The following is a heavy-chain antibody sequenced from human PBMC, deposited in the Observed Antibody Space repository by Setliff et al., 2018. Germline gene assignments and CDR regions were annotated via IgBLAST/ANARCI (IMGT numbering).Heavy chain of an antibody. V-gene: IGHV1-46*01. CDR1: GYTFTSYY. CDR2: INTGGGSA. Sequence: ASVKVSCKASGYTFTSYYMYWVRQAPGQGFEWMGTINTGGGSASIVDQFQGRVTMTRDTSTSTVYMELNSLTSDDTAVYYCARERAYDGINYYGMDVWGQGTTVTVSS. CDR3: ARERAYDGINYYGMDV. D-gene: IGHD3-22*01. J-gene: IGHJ6*01.